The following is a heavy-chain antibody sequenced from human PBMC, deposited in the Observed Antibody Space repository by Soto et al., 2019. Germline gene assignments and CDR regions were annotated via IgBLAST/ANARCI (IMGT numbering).Heavy chain of an antibody. CDR1: GFTFDDYI. CDR3: AKDSGYNSPYYFDY. V-gene: IGHV3-43*01. J-gene: IGHJ4*02. Sequence: GSLRLSCAASGFTFDDYIMYWVRQAPGKGLEWVSLISWDGGSTYYADSVKGRFTISRDNSKNSLYLQMNSLRTEDTALYYCAKDSGYNSPYYFDYWGQGTLVTVSS. D-gene: IGHD5-12*01. CDR2: ISWDGGST.